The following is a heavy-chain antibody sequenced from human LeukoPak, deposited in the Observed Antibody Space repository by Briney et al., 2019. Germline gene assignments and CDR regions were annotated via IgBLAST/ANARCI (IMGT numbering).Heavy chain of an antibody. J-gene: IGHJ4*02. V-gene: IGHV3-7*01. Sequence: GGSLRLSCVASGFTFSNSWMIWVRQAPGKGPEWVASIKQDGSEKYYVDSVKGRFTISKDNAKNSLYLQMNSLRVEDMAIYYCARDRGPDTFDYWGQGTLVTVSS. D-gene: IGHD3-10*01. CDR2: IKQDGSEK. CDR1: GFTFSNSW. CDR3: ARDRGPDTFDY.